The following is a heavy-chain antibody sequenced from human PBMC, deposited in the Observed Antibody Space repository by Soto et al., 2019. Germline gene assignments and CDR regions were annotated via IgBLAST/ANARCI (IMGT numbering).Heavy chain of an antibody. CDR2: IYHSGST. D-gene: IGHD2-2*02. V-gene: IGHV4-4*02. J-gene: IGHJ3*02. CDR1: GGSISVDNW. Sequence: QVQLQESGPGLVKPSGTLSLICTVSGGSISVDNWWSWVRQPPGKGLEWIGEIYHSGSTFYNSSLKSRVTMSVDTSRNHFSLMLTSVTAADTAVYYCARPIPGNAFDIWGQGTMVTVSP. CDR3: ARPIPGNAFDI.